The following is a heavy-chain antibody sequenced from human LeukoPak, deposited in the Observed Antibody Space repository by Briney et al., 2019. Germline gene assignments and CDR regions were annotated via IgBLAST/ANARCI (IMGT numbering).Heavy chain of an antibody. D-gene: IGHD6-6*01. Sequence: ASVKVSCKASGYTSTSYDINWVRQATGQGLEWMGWMNPNSGNTGYAQKFQGRVSMTWNTSISTAYMELSSLKSEDTAVCYCAKIGAAARRTPNPRWFDPWGQGTLVTVSS. J-gene: IGHJ5*02. CDR3: AKIGAAARRTPNPRWFDP. CDR2: MNPNSGNT. CDR1: GYTSTSYD. V-gene: IGHV1-8*01.